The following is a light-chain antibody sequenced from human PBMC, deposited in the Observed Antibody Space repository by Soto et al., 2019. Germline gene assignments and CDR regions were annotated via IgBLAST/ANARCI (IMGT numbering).Light chain of an antibody. CDR2: DVS. V-gene: IGKV3-20*01. CDR1: QSISSTH. CDR3: LQYGNLPYS. Sequence: IVLTQSPGTLSLSPGEGATLSCRASQSISSTHLAWYQQKRGQAPRLLIYDVSSRATGIQDRFSGSGSGTDFSLTVGRLEPEDFAVYYCLQYGNLPYSFGQGTKLEIK. J-gene: IGKJ2*03.